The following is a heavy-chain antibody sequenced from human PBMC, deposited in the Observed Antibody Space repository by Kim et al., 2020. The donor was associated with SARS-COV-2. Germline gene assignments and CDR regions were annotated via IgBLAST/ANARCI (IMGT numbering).Heavy chain of an antibody. CDR1: GYSFTSYW. J-gene: IGHJ5*02. CDR2: IDPSDSYT. Sequence: GESLKISCKGSGYSFTSYWISWVRQMPGKGLEWMGRIDPSDSYTNYSPSFQGHVTISADKSISTAYLQWSSLKASDTAMYYCASLDDYGGITPGNNWFDPWGQGTLVTVSS. V-gene: IGHV5-10-1*01. CDR3: ASLDDYGGITPGNNWFDP. D-gene: IGHD4-17*01.